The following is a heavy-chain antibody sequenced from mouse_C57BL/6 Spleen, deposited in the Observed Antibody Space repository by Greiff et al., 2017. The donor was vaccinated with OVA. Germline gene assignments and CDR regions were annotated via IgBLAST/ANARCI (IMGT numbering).Heavy chain of an antibody. V-gene: IGHV5-17*01. CDR3: ASRGSSLYYYAMDY. CDR2: ISSGSSTI. J-gene: IGHJ4*01. CDR1: GFTFSDYG. Sequence: EVQVVESGGGLVKPGGSLKLSCAASGFTFSDYGMHWVRQAPEKGLEWVAYISSGSSTIYYADTVTGRFTISRDNAKNTLFLQMTSLRSEDTAMYYCASRGSSLYYYAMDYWGQGTSVTVSS. D-gene: IGHD1-1*01.